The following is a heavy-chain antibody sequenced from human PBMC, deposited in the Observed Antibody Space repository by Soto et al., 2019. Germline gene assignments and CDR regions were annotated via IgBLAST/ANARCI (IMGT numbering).Heavy chain of an antibody. V-gene: IGHV3-15*01. CDR3: TTDDTSGYYFQQ. CDR1: NMTFTYAW. CDR2: IKATAYGGTT. J-gene: IGHJ4*01. Sequence: PGGSLRLSCVVYNMTFTYAWMSWVRQAPGKGLEWVGRIKATAYGGTTDYAAPVKGRFSISRDDSKNTLYLEMNSLRTEDTGTYFCTTDDTSGYYFQQWGIGTLVTVSS. D-gene: IGHD3-22*01.